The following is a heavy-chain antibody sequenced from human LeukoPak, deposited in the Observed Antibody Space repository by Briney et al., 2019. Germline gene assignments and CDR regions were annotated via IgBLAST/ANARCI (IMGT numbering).Heavy chain of an antibody. J-gene: IGHJ5*02. CDR3: AKDRTMVRGVIVNWFDP. V-gene: IGHV3-30*18. CDR2: ISYDGSNK. Sequence: GRSLRLSCAASGFTFSSYGIHWVRQAPGKGLEWVPVISYDGSNKYYADSVKGRFTISRDNSKNTLYLQMNSLRAEDTAVYYCAKDRTMVRGVIVNWFDPWGQGTLVTVSS. D-gene: IGHD3-10*01. CDR1: GFTFSSYG.